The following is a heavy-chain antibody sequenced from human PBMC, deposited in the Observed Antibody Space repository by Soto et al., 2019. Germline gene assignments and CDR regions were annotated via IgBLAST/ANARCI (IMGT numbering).Heavy chain of an antibody. D-gene: IGHD2-21*01. CDR1: GFTFSSYG. CDR3: AKDPPACGFTCYYYDGMDV. V-gene: IGHV3-30*18. J-gene: IGHJ6*02. CDR2: ISYDGSNK. Sequence: QVQLVKSGGGVVQPGRSLRLSCAASGFTFSSYGMHWVRQAPGKGLEWVAVISYDGSNKYYADSVKGQFTICRDNSKNTLYLQMNSLRAEDTAVYYCAKDPPACGFTCYYYDGMDVWGQGTTVTVS.